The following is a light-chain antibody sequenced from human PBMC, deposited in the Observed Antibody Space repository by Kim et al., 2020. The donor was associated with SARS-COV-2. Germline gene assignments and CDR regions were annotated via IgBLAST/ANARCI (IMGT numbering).Light chain of an antibody. CDR1: QSVSSSY. Sequence: SPGERATLSCRTSQSVSSSYLAWYQQKPGQAPRLLIYGASSRATGIPDRFSGSGSGTDFTLTISRLEPEDFAVYYCQQYGSSPLTFGGGTKVDIK. CDR3: QQYGSSPLT. J-gene: IGKJ4*01. V-gene: IGKV3-20*01. CDR2: GAS.